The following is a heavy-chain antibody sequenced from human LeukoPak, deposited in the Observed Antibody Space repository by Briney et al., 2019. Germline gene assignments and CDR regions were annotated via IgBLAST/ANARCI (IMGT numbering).Heavy chain of an antibody. CDR3: ARDAAGDPPGIDY. D-gene: IGHD7-27*01. Sequence: GGSLRLSCAASGFTFSSYSMNWVRQAPGKGLEWVLSISNSSSYIYYADSVKGRFTISRDNAKNSLYLQMNSLRAEDTAVYYCARDAAGDPPGIDYWGQGTLVTVSS. J-gene: IGHJ4*02. V-gene: IGHV3-21*01. CDR2: ISNSSSYI. CDR1: GFTFSSYS.